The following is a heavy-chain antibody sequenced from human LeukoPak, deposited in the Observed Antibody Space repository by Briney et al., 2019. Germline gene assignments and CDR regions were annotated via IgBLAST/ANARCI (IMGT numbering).Heavy chain of an antibody. J-gene: IGHJ2*01. CDR2: VSPRGDIT. CDR3: AKDIDWGRFDL. D-gene: IGHD7-27*01. CDR1: GFTFSSHG. Sequence: PGGSLRLSCAASGFTFSSHGMDWVRQAPGMGLEWVSGVSPRGDITYYADSVKGRFAISRDNSKNTVYLQLNSLRADDTAVYYCAKDIDWGRFDLWDRGTLVTVSS. V-gene: IGHV3-23*01.